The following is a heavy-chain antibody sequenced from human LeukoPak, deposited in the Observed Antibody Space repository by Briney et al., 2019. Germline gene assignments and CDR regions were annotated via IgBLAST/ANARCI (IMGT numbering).Heavy chain of an antibody. CDR3: AKDYSSGTTDY. D-gene: IGHD3-10*01. CDR1: GYTFSSYA. V-gene: IGHV3-23*01. J-gene: IGHJ4*02. Sequence: GGPLRLSCAASGYTFSSYAMSWVRQAPGKGLEWVSAISGSGGSTYYADSVKGRFTISRDNSKNTLYLQMNSLRAEDTAVYYRAKDYSSGTTDYWGQGTLVTVSS. CDR2: ISGSGGST.